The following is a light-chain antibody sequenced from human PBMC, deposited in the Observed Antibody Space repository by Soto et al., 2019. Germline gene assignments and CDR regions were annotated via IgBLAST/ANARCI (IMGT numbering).Light chain of an antibody. Sequence: QSALTRPASVSGSPGQSITISCTGTSSDVGSYNLVSWYQQHPGKAPKLMIYEGSKRPSGVSNRFSGSKSGNTASLTISGLQAEDEGDYYCCSYAGSSSHVVFGGGTKLTVL. CDR3: CSYAGSSSHVV. J-gene: IGLJ2*01. CDR2: EGS. CDR1: SSDVGSYNL. V-gene: IGLV2-23*01.